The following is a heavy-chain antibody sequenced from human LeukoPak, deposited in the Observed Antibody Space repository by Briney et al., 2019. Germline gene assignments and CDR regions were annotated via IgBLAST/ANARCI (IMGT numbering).Heavy chain of an antibody. CDR2: ISSSSSYI. CDR1: GFTFSSYS. D-gene: IGHD3-22*01. J-gene: IGHJ6*03. Sequence: PGGSLRLSCAASGFTFSSYSMNWVRQAPGKGLEWVSSISSSSSYIYYADSVKGRFTISRDNAKNSLYLQMNSLRAEDTAVYYCARVASIVVIRDYYYMDVWAKGTTVTVSS. CDR3: ARVASIVVIRDYYYMDV. V-gene: IGHV3-21*01.